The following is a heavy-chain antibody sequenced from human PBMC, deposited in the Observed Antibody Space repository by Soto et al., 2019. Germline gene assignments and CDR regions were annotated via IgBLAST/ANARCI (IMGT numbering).Heavy chain of an antibody. D-gene: IGHD4-17*01. Sequence: QVQLVQSGAEVKKPGSSVKVSCKASGGTFSSYTISWVRQAPGQGLEWMGRIIPILGIANYAQKFQGRVTITADKSTITAYMELSSLRSEDTAVYYCARPSMTTDDAFDIWGQGTMVTVSS. CDR3: ARPSMTTDDAFDI. J-gene: IGHJ3*02. V-gene: IGHV1-69*02. CDR2: IIPILGIA. CDR1: GGTFSSYT.